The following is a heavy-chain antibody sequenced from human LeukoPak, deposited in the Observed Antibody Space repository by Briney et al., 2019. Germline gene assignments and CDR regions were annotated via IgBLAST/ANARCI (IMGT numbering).Heavy chain of an antibody. Sequence: ASVKVSCKASGYTFTDYYIHWVRQAPGQGLEWMGWINPNNGGTNYAQKFQGRVTMTRDTSISTAYMELSRLRSDDTAVYYCARLRSVVVPAANDAFDIWGQGTMVTVSS. CDR3: ARLRSVVVPAANDAFDI. CDR1: GYTFTDYY. CDR2: INPNNGGT. V-gene: IGHV1-2*02. J-gene: IGHJ3*02. D-gene: IGHD2-2*01.